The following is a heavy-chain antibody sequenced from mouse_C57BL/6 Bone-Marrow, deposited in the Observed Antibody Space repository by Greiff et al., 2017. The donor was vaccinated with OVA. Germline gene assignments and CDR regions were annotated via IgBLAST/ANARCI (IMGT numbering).Heavy chain of an antibody. Sequence: VQLQQSGAELVRPGASVKLSCKASGYTFTDYYINWVKQRPGQGLEWIARIYPGSGNTYYNEKFKGKATLTAEKSSSTAYMQLSSLTSEDSAVYFCAPTVVAGAMDYWGQGTSVTVSS. V-gene: IGHV1-76*01. D-gene: IGHD1-1*01. J-gene: IGHJ4*01. CDR3: APTVVAGAMDY. CDR1: GYTFTDYY. CDR2: IYPGSGNT.